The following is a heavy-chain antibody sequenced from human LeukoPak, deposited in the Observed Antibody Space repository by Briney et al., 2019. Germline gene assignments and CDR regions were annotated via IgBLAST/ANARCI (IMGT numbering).Heavy chain of an antibody. Sequence: ASVKVSCKASGYTFTNHGISWVRQAPGQGLEWMGWINAYNGNTNYAQKLQGRVTMTTDTSTSTAYMELRSLRSDDTAVYYCVRVVLDHYYDSSGYLGTLDYWGQGTLVTVSS. D-gene: IGHD3-22*01. CDR3: VRVVLDHYYDSSGYLGTLDY. CDR1: GYTFTNHG. CDR2: INAYNGNT. J-gene: IGHJ4*02. V-gene: IGHV1-18*01.